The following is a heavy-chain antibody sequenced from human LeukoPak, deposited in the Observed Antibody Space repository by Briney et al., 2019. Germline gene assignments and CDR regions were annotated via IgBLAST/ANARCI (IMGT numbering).Heavy chain of an antibody. J-gene: IGHJ6*01. V-gene: IGHV1-2*04. CDR3: ARDFLGRSNGGSNYFGMGV. Sequence: ASVKVSCKASGYTFTGYFIHWVRQAPGQGPEWMGCINTYSGGAHYAQKFKGWVSLTRDTSSDTAFMELSSLRSDATAIYYCARDFLGRSNGGSNYFGMGVWGQGTTVTVSS. CDR2: INTYSGGA. CDR1: GYTFTGYF. D-gene: IGHD2-15*01.